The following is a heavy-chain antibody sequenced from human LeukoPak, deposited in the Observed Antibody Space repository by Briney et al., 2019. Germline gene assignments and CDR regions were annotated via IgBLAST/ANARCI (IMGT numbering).Heavy chain of an antibody. CDR3: ASTRGSGYDLPRRHYYYGMDV. Sequence: SETLSLTCTVSGGSISSGDYYWSWIRQPPGKGLEWIGYIYYSGSTYYNPSLKSRVTISVDTSKNQFSLKLSSVTAADTAVYYCASTRGSGYDLPRRHYYYGMDVWGQGTTVTVSS. V-gene: IGHV4-30-4*01. CDR2: IYYSGST. D-gene: IGHD5-12*01. J-gene: IGHJ6*02. CDR1: GGSISSGDYY.